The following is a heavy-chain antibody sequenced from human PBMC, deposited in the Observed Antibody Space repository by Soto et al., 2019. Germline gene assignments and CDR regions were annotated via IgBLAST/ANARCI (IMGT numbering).Heavy chain of an antibody. D-gene: IGHD2-21*02. J-gene: IGHJ5*02. V-gene: IGHV1-18*01. CDR1: GYTFTSYG. CDR2: ISAYNGNT. CDR3: ARHIVVVTASRGFDP. Sequence: VASVKVSCKASGYTFTSYGISWVRQAPGQGLEWMGWISAYNGNTNYAQKLQGRVTMTTDTSTSTAYMELRSLRSDDTAVYYCARHIVVVTASRGFDPWGQGTLVTVSS.